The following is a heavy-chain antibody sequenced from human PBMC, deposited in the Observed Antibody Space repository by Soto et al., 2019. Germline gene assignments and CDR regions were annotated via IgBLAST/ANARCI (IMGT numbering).Heavy chain of an antibody. V-gene: IGHV3-23*01. J-gene: IGHJ6*02. Sequence: LRLSCAGSGFMFSSFAMTWVRQAPGKGLEWVSTTRSNGEHTYYADSVKGRFTVSRDNSKNTLFLEMSSLRAEDSAIYYCAKDSKSVSVSAARVYGMDVWGQGTTVTVSS. CDR2: TRSNGEHT. D-gene: IGHD2-2*01. CDR3: AKDSKSVSVSAARVYGMDV. CDR1: GFMFSSFA.